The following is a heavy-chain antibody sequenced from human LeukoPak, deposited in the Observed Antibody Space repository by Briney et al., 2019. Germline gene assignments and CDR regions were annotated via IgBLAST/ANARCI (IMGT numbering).Heavy chain of an antibody. CDR1: GFTFSSYA. V-gene: IGHV3-23*01. CDR2: ISGSGGST. Sequence: GGSLRLSCAASGFTFSSYAMSWVRQAPGKGLEWVSAISGSGGSTYYADSVKGRFTISRDNSKNTLYLQMNSLRAEDTAVYYCAKDKAAAGQGDYYYMDVWGNGTTVTVYS. CDR3: AKDKAAAGQGDYYYMDV. J-gene: IGHJ6*03. D-gene: IGHD6-13*01.